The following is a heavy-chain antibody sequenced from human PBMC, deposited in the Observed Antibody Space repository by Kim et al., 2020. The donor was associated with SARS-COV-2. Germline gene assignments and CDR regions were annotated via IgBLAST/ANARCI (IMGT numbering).Heavy chain of an antibody. D-gene: IGHD2-15*01. Sequence: SQTLSLTCAISGDGVSSNSAAWNWIRQSPSRGLEWLGRTYYRSKWYNDYAVSVKSRITINPDTSKNQFSLQLNSVTPEDTAVYYCTMVVAATSPWFDPWGQGTLVTVSS. V-gene: IGHV6-1*01. CDR3: TMVVAATSPWFDP. CDR2: TYYRSKWYN. CDR1: GDGVSSNSAA. J-gene: IGHJ5*02.